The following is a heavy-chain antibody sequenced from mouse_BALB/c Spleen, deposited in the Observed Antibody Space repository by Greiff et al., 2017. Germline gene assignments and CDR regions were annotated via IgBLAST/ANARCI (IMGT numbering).Heavy chain of an antibody. Sequence: VQLQQSGAELMKPGASVKISCKATGYTFSSYWIEWVKQRPGHGLEWIGEILPGSGITNYNEKFKGKATFTADTSSNTAYMQLSSLTSEDSAVYYCAREGNWYFDVWGAGTTVTVSS. CDR1: GYTFSSYW. CDR2: ILPGSGIT. J-gene: IGHJ1*01. CDR3: AREGNWYFDV. V-gene: IGHV1-9*01.